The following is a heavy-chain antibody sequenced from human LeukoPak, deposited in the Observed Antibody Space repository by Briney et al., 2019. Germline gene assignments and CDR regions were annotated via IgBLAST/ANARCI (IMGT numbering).Heavy chain of an antibody. CDR3: ATLAVTGTENAFDI. CDR2: IYISGRT. V-gene: IGHV3-66*01. CDR1: GFTVSRNY. J-gene: IGHJ3*02. Sequence: SGGSLRLSCVASGFTVSRNYMSWARQAPGKGLEWVSVIYISGRTYYADSVKGRFTISRDNSKNTLYLEMNSLRAEDTAVYYCATLAVTGTENAFDIWGQGTMVTVSS. D-gene: IGHD6-19*01.